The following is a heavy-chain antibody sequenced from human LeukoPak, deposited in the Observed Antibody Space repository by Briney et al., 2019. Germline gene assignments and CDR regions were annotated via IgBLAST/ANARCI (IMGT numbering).Heavy chain of an antibody. J-gene: IGHJ4*02. D-gene: IGHD5-18*01. CDR2: ISSRGSAI. Sequence: GGSLRLSCAATGFTFSSYSMSWIRQVPGKGLEWVSYISSRGSAIYYTDSVKGRFTISRDNAKNSLYLQMNSLRAEDTAVYYCAREAWSRYNDGDFDYWGQGTMVIVSS. CDR3: AREAWSRYNDGDFDY. V-gene: IGHV3-48*01. CDR1: GFTFSSYS.